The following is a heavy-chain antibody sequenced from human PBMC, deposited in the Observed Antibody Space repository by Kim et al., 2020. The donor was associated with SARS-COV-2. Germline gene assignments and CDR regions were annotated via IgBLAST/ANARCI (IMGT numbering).Heavy chain of an antibody. CDR2: IRPINGGP. D-gene: IGHD2-15*01. Sequence: ASVKVSCKASGYTFINYYIHWVRQAPGQGLEWMGIIRPINGGPSCAQKFQGKVTMTRDTSTSTAYMELNSLRAEDTAVYFCARDPVVGGIDDGFDMWGHGTRVTVFS. J-gene: IGHJ3*02. CDR1: GYTFINYY. V-gene: IGHV1-46*01. CDR3: ARDPVVGGIDDGFDM.